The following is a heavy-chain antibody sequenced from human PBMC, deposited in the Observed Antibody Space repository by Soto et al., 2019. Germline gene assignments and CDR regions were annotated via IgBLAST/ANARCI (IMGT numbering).Heavy chain of an antibody. CDR1: GSIFRGYG. CDR2: IWYDGSNK. Sequence: QEHLVESGGGVVQPGTSLRLSCAASGSIFRGYGMHWVRQAPGKGLEWVAVIWYDGSNKYYADSLKGRFTISIDNSKNMLYLQMDSLRAEDTAVYYCARDGIGGTVFRGFCDYWGQGTLVTISS. D-gene: IGHD1-7*01. CDR3: ARDGIGGTVFRGFCDY. J-gene: IGHJ4*02. V-gene: IGHV3-33*01.